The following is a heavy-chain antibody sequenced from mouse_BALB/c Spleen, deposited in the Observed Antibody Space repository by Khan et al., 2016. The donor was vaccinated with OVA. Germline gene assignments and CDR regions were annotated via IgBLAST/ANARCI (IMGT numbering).Heavy chain of an antibody. CDR3: ARAGRWFPY. J-gene: IGHJ3*01. V-gene: IGHV3-1*02. CDR1: GYSITSGYS. Sequence: EVQLQESGPDLVKPSQSLSLTCTVTGYSITSGYSWHWIRQFPGNKLEWMGYIHYGGNTNYNPSLKSRISITRDTPRNQFFLQLNSVTTEGTDTDYCARAGRWFPYWGQGTLVTVSA. CDR2: IHYGGNT.